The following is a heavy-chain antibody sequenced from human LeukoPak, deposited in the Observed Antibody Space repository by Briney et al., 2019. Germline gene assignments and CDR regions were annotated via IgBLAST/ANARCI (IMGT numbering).Heavy chain of an antibody. J-gene: IGHJ6*02. V-gene: IGHV4-4*07. CDR3: ARVGFEGYYYYGMDV. CDR1: GGSISSYY. Sequence: SETLSLTCTVSGGSISSYYWSWIRQPAGKGLEWIGRIYTSGSTNYNPSLKSRVTMSVDTSKNQFSPKLSSVTAADTAVYYCARVGFEGYYYYGMDVWGQGTTVTVSS. CDR2: IYTSGST. D-gene: IGHD3-16*01.